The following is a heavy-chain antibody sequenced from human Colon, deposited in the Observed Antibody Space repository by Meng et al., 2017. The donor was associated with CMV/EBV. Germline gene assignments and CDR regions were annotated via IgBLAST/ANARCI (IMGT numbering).Heavy chain of an antibody. V-gene: IGHV6-1*01. CDR3: ARDLKWVPGGYFDL. Sequence: QVQLQPSGPRLVKPSETLSLTCFIYGDSFSTKGAAWNWLRQSPSRGLEWLGRTYYRSKWNTDYALSVRSRISIKADTAKNQFSLQLNSVTPEDTAVYYCARDLKWVPGGYFDLWGRGTLVTVSS. CDR2: TYYRSKWNT. CDR1: GDSFSTKGAA. J-gene: IGHJ2*01. D-gene: IGHD1-26*01.